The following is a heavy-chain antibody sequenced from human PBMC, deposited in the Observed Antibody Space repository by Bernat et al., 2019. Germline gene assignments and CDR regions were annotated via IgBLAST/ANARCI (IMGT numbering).Heavy chain of an antibody. CDR3: ARAGRSGGSFRVADTDY. CDR2: ISSSSSFI. Sequence: EVQLVESGGGLVRPGGSLRLSCAASGFTFSSCNMNWVRQAPGKGLEWVSSISSSSSFIYYADSVKGRFTISRDNAKNSLYLQMNSLRAEDTAVYYCARAGRSGGSFRVADTDYWGQGTLVTVSS. CDR1: GFTFSSCN. D-gene: IGHD2-15*01. J-gene: IGHJ4*02. V-gene: IGHV3-21*06.